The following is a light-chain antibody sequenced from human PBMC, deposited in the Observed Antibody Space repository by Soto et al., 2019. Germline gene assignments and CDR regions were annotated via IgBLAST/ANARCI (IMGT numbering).Light chain of an antibody. CDR2: DAS. CDR1: QSVNSNY. CDR3: QQRSNWPIT. Sequence: EMVFTQSPSILSVSPGESATLSCRASQSVNSNYLAWYQQKPGQAPRLLIYDASNRATGIPARFSGSGSGTDFTLTISSLEPEDFAVYYCQQRSNWPITFGQGTRLEIK. J-gene: IGKJ5*01. V-gene: IGKV3-11*01.